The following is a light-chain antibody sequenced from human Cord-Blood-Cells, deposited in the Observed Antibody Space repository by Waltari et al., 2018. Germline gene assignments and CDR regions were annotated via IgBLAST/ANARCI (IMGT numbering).Light chain of an antibody. CDR3: QQSYSTPPIT. CDR2: AAS. Sequence: DIQMTQSPSSLSASVGDRVTITCRASQSISSYLNWYQQKPGKAPKLLIYAASSLQSGVPSRFSGSGSGTDFTLTISSLQPEDFATYYCQQSYSTPPITFGPGPKWISN. J-gene: IGKJ3*01. CDR1: QSISSY. V-gene: IGKV1-39*01.